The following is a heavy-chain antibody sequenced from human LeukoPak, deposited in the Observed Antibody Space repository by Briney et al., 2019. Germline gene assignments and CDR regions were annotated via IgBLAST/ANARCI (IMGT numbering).Heavy chain of an antibody. CDR1: GFTFSSYA. CDR3: ARDWALRMDV. V-gene: IGHV3-30*04. J-gene: IGHJ6*04. D-gene: IGHD3-16*01. CDR2: ISYDGSNK. Sequence: GGSLRLSCAASGFTFSSYAMHWVRQAPGKGLEWVAVISYDGSNKYCADSVKGRFTISRDNSKNTLYLQMNSLRAEDTAVYYCARDWALRMDVWGKGTTVTVSS.